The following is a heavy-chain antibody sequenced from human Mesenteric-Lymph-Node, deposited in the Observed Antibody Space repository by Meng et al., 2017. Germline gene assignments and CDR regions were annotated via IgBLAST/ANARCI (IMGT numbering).Heavy chain of an antibody. D-gene: IGHD3-3*01. J-gene: IGHJ1*01. Sequence: QVQVGPLVGEVKKPWSPVKVSCKPSGGTFSIYAIGWVRQAPGQGLGWMGGFIPIFGTANYAQKFQGRVTITTDESTSKAYMELSSLRSEDTAVYYCARTLEGYFQHWGQGTLVTVSS. CDR1: GGTFSIYA. V-gene: IGHV1-69*05. CDR3: ARTLEGYFQH. CDR2: FIPIFGTA.